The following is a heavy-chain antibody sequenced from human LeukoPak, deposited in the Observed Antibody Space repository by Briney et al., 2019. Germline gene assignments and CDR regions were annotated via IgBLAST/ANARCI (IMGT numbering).Heavy chain of an antibody. J-gene: IGHJ4*02. D-gene: IGHD3-9*01. V-gene: IGHV1-69*13. Sequence: SVKVSCKASGGTFSSYAISWVRQAPGQGLEWMGGIIPIFGTANYAQKFQGRVTITADESTSTAYMELSSLRSEDTAVYYCARTPRGRYFDLGYGYWGQGTLVTVSS. CDR2: IIPIFGTA. CDR1: GGTFSSYA. CDR3: ARTPRGRYFDLGYGY.